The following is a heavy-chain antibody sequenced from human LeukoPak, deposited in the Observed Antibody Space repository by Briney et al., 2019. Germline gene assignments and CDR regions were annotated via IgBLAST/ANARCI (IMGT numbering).Heavy chain of an antibody. Sequence: GGSLRLSCAASGFIFSNYGMHWVRQAPGKGLEWVAVIWYDGSNKYYADSVKGRFTISRDNSKNTVYLQMNNLRAEDTAVYYCARGLRNTDTFDIWGQGTMVTVSS. V-gene: IGHV3-33*01. CDR2: IWYDGSNK. CDR3: ARGLRNTDTFDI. J-gene: IGHJ3*02. CDR1: GFIFSNYG.